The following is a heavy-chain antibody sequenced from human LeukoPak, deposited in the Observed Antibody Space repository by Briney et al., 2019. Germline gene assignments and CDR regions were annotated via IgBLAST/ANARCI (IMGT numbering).Heavy chain of an antibody. V-gene: IGHV3-30*19. D-gene: IGHD2-15*01. CDR2: ISHDAVNR. J-gene: IGHJ6*02. CDR1: GFDFKKNN. CDR3: ARGSYCSGGSCYDYSYYGMDV. Sequence: PGGSLRLSCVASGFDFKKNNMHWVRQAPGKGLQWLAVISHDAVNRYYLESEKGRFSISRDNSLDTLYLHMNNLRPDDTAVYYCARGSYCSGGSCYDYSYYGMDVWGQGTTVTVSS.